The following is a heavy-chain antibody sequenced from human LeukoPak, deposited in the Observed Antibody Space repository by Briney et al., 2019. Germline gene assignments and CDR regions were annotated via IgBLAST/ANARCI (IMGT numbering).Heavy chain of an antibody. J-gene: IGHJ4*02. CDR1: GFIFRNYW. CDR2: IKQDGGEK. D-gene: IGHD5-24*01. CDR3: VRRYMATSAEDFEY. Sequence: GGSLRLSCAGSGFIFRNYWMSWVRQAPGKGLEWVANIKQDGGEKYYVDSVTGRFTVSRDNAKNSLYLQMNSLRAEDTAVYYCVRRYMATSAEDFEYWGQGTLVTVSS. V-gene: IGHV3-7*01.